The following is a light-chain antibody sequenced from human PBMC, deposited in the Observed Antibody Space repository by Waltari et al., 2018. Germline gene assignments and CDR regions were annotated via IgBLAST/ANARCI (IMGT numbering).Light chain of an antibody. CDR1: SSNIGAGYD. Sequence: QSVLTQPPSVSGAPGQRVTISCTGSSSNIGAGYDVHWYQQLPGAAPKLLIYGNINRPSGVPDRFSGSKSGTSASLAITGLQAEDEADYYCQSYDNSVSGFYVFGIGTKVTVL. J-gene: IGLJ1*01. CDR3: QSYDNSVSGFYV. CDR2: GNI. V-gene: IGLV1-40*01.